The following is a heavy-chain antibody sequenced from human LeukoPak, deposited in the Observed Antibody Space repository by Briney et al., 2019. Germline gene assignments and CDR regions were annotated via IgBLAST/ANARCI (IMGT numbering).Heavy chain of an antibody. Sequence: SETLSLTHAVSGYSISKGYSWAWIRLPPGKGLDWIGDVYHSGATYYNPSLKSRDTISLDTSKNQFALKLSSVTAADTAVYYCTREGSGWRGIDYWGQETVVSVSS. V-gene: IGHV4-38-2*02. D-gene: IGHD6-19*01. CDR1: GYSISKGYS. CDR2: VYHSGAT. CDR3: TREGSGWRGIDY. J-gene: IGHJ4*02.